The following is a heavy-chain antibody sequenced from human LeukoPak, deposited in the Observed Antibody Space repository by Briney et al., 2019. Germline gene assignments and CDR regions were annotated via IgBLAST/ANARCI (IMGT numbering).Heavy chain of an antibody. J-gene: IGHJ4*02. CDR2: ISSSGSTI. V-gene: IGHV3-11*01. CDR1: GFTFSDYY. CDR3: ARDPFWSGYPLDY. D-gene: IGHD3-3*01. Sequence: GGSLRLSCAASGFTFSDYYMGWIRQAPGKGLEWVSYISSSGSTIYYADSVKGRFTISRDNAKNSLYLQVNSLRAEDTAVYYCARDPFWSGYPLDYWGQGTLVTVSS.